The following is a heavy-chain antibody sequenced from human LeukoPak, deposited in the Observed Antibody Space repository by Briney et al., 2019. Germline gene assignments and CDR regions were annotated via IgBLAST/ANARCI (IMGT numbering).Heavy chain of an antibody. V-gene: IGHV3-23*01. CDR3: AKDVDQYYFDY. CDR2: ISGSGNGR. D-gene: IGHD2-15*01. CDR1: GFTFSIYG. J-gene: IGHJ4*02. Sequence: GGSLRLSCAASGFTFSIYGLSWVRQAPGKGLEWVSTISGSGNGRYYGDSVKGRFTISRDNPKNTLYLQMNSLRAEDTAVYYCAKDVDQYYFDYWGQGTLVTVSS.